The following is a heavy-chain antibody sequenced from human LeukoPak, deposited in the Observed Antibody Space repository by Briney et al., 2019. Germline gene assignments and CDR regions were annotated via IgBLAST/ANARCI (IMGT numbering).Heavy chain of an antibody. V-gene: IGHV4-59*01. Sequence: SETLSLTCTVSGGSISGFYWNWIRQPPGKGLEWIGYVYYSGNTNYNPSLKSRVTISVDTSKNQFSLKLSSVTAADTAVYYCARGSITKWFDPWGQGTLVTVSS. CDR2: VYYSGNT. CDR3: ARGSITKWFDP. D-gene: IGHD3-10*01. CDR1: GGSISGFY. J-gene: IGHJ5*02.